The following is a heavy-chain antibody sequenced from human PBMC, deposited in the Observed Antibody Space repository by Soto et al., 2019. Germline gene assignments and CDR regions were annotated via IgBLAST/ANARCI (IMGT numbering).Heavy chain of an antibody. CDR2: IYPDDSDT. V-gene: IGHV5-51*01. Sequence: GESLKISCETSGYNFATSWISWVRQMPGKGLEWIGIIYPDDSDTVYSPSFRGQVTSSVDKSISTAYLQWSSLKASDTATYYCAKHQTGTLSAMDVCGQGTTVTLSS. D-gene: IGHD2-21*01. CDR1: GYNFATSW. CDR3: AKHQTGTLSAMDV. J-gene: IGHJ6*02.